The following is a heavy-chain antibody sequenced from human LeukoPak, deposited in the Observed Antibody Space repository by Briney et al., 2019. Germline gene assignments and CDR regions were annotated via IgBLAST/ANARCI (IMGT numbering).Heavy chain of an antibody. CDR1: GFTFSSYE. D-gene: IGHD3-22*01. CDR2: ISSSGSTI. Sequence: GGSLRLSCAASGFTFSSYEMNWVRQAPGKGLEWVSYISSSGSTIYYADSVKGRFTISRDNAKNSLYLQMNSLRAEDTAVYYCASSYYDMVFDIWGQGTMVTVSS. V-gene: IGHV3-48*03. J-gene: IGHJ3*02. CDR3: ASSYYDMVFDI.